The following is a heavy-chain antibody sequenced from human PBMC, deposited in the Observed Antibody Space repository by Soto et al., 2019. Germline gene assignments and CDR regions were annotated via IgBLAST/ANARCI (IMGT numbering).Heavy chain of an antibody. CDR2: ISDSGAGT. J-gene: IGHJ3*01. CDR3: AKRRDGFDV. Sequence: EVPVLESGGGFVQPGGSPRLSCAASGFTFSSFPMSWVRQAPGKGLEWVAAISDSGAGTYYADSVKGRFTISRDNSKNTLYLQMNSLRGEDTALYYCAKRRDGFDVWGHGTTVTVSS. V-gene: IGHV3-23*01. CDR1: GFTFSSFP.